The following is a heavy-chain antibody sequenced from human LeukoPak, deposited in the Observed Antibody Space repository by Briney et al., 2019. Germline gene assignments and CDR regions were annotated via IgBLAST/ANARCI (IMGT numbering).Heavy chain of an antibody. CDR2: VRYDGGYE. CDR1: GFIFRNYG. V-gene: IGHV3-30*02. J-gene: IGHJ4*02. Sequence: GGSLRLSCAASGFIFRNYGLHWVRQAPGKGLEWVAFVRYDGGYEYYTDSVKGRFTISRDNSKNILYLQMNSLRTEDTALYFCARDLRALVVSAGFDYWGRGTLVTVSS. D-gene: IGHD2-15*01. CDR3: ARDLRALVVSAGFDY.